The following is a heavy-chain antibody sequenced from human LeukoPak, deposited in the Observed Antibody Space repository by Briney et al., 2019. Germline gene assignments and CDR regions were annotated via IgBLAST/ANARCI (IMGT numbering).Heavy chain of an antibody. CDR1: GFTFSSYS. V-gene: IGHV3-21*01. CDR2: ISSGSSYI. J-gene: IGHJ6*03. Sequence: GGSLRLSCAASGFTFSSYSMNWVRQAPGKGLEWVSSISSGSSYIYYADSVKGRFTISRDNAKNSLYLQMNSLRAEDTAVYYCARQSHYYYMDIWGKGTTVTVSS. CDR3: ARQSHYYYMDI.